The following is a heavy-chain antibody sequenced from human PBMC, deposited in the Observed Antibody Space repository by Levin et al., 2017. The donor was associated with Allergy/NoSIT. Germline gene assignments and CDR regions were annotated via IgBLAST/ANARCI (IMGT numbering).Heavy chain of an antibody. CDR2: IYYNGRT. D-gene: IGHD4-17*01. CDR3: ARHSYGDYGSYFDH. V-gene: IGHV4-39*01. J-gene: IGHJ4*02. Sequence: SETLSLTCTVSGDSISSSSYYWGWIRQPPGKGLEWIGSIYYNGRTYYNPSLKSRVTISVDTSKIQFSLKLSSVAAADTAVYYCARHSYGDYGSYFDHWGQGTLVTVSS. CDR1: GDSISSSSYY.